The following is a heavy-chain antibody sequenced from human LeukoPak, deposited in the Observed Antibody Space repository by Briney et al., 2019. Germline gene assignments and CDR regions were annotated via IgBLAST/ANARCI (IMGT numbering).Heavy chain of an antibody. CDR2: ISYDGSNK. J-gene: IGHJ1*01. D-gene: IGHD2-2*01. V-gene: IGHV3-30*18. CDR3: AKDRWGYCSSTSCYAPYFQH. Sequence: GGSLRLSCAASGFTFSSYGMHWVRQAPGKGLEWVAVISYDGSNKYYADSVKGRFTISRDNSKNTLYLQMNSLRAEDTAVYYCAKDRWGYCSSTSCYAPYFQHWGQGTLVTVSS. CDR1: GFTFSSYG.